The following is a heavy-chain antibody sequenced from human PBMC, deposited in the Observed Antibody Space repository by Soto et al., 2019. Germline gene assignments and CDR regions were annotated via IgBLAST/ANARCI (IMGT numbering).Heavy chain of an antibody. D-gene: IGHD6-13*01. CDR3: ARHQYSSSWLDY. V-gene: IGHV4-39*01. J-gene: IGHJ4*02. CDR2: IYYSGST. Sequence: SETLSLTCTVSGGTIRSSNYYWGWIRQPPGKGLEWIGSIYYSGSTYYNPSLKSRVTISVDTSKNQFSLKLSSVTAADTAVYYCARHQYSSSWLDYWGQGTLVTVS. CDR1: GGTIRSSNYY.